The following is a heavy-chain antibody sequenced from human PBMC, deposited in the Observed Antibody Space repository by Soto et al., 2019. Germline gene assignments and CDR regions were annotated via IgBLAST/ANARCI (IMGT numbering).Heavy chain of an antibody. D-gene: IGHD1-26*01. V-gene: IGHV4-59*01. CDR2: IYYSGST. CDR3: ARMSLYSGSYYSPYYFDY. CDR1: GGSISSYY. Sequence: SETLSLTCTVSGGSISSYYWSWIRQPPGKGLEWIGYIYYSGSTNYNPSLKSRVTISVDTSKNQFSLKLSSVTAADTAVYYCARMSLYSGSYYSPYYFDYWGQGTLVTVS. J-gene: IGHJ4*02.